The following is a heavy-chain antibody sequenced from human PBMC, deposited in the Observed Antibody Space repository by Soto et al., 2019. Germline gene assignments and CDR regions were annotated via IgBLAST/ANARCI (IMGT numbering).Heavy chain of an antibody. CDR2: IWYDGSNK. CDR3: ARDAGGKGQLAPLYFDY. Sequence: QVQLVESGGGVVQPGRSLRLSCAASGFTFSSYGMHWVRQAPGKGLERVAVIWYDGSNKYYADSVKGRFTISRDNSKQTLNRQMNILRAEDTAAYYCARDAGGKGQLAPLYFDYWGQGPLVTVCS. V-gene: IGHV3-33*01. D-gene: IGHD6-6*01. J-gene: IGHJ4*02. CDR1: GFTFSSYG.